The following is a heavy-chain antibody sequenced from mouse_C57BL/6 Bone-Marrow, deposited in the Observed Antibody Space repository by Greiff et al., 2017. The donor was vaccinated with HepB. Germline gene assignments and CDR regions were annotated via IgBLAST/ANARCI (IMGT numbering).Heavy chain of an antibody. V-gene: IGHV12-3*01. Sequence: VQGVESGPGLVKPSQSLFLTCSITGFPITSGYYWIWIRQSPGKPLEWMGYITHSGETFYNPSLQSPISITRETSKNQFFLQLNSVTTEDTAMYYWAGDSDYGSSYSGWFAYWGQGTLVTVSA. CDR3: AGDSDYGSSYSGWFAY. CDR2: ITHSGET. D-gene: IGHD1-1*01. J-gene: IGHJ3*01. CDR1: GFPITSGYY.